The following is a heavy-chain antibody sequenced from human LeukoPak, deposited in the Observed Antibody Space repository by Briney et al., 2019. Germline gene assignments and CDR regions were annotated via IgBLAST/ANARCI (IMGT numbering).Heavy chain of an antibody. CDR2: IYYSGST. CDR1: GGSISSGDYY. V-gene: IGHV4-30-4*01. CDR3: ASVRGVRGWFDP. Sequence: SETLSLTCTVSGGSISSGDYYWSWIRQPPGKGLEWIGYIYYSGSTYYNPSLKSRVTISVDTSKNQFSLKLSSVTAADTAVYYCASVRGVRGWFDPWGQGTLVTVSS. J-gene: IGHJ5*02. D-gene: IGHD3-10*01.